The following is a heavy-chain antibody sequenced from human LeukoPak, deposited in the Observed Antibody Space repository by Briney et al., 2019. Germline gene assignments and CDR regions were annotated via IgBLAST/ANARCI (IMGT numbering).Heavy chain of an antibody. D-gene: IGHD2-8*01. J-gene: IGHJ5*02. CDR1: GGTFSSYA. V-gene: IGHV1-69*05. CDR3: ARDGGYCTNGVCYVDNWFDP. Sequence: GASVKVSCKASGGTFSSYAISWVRQAPGQGLEWMGGIIPIFGTANYAQKFQGRVTITTDESTSTAYVELSSLRSEDTAVYYCARDGGYCTNGVCYVDNWFDPWGQGTLVTVSS. CDR2: IIPIFGTA.